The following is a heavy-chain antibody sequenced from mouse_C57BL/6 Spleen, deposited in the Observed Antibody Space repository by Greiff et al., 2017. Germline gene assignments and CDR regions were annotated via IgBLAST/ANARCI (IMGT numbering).Heavy chain of an antibody. CDR3: VSGTFAY. Sequence: EVKLMESGGGLVQPKGSLKLSCAASGFSFNTYAMNWVRQAPGKGLEWVARIRSKSNNYATYYADSVKDRFTISRDDSESMLYLQMTNYKAEDTSMYYCVSGTFAYWGQGTLVTVSA. CDR2: IRSKSNNYAT. J-gene: IGHJ3*01. V-gene: IGHV10-1*01. D-gene: IGHD4-1*01. CDR1: GFSFNTYA.